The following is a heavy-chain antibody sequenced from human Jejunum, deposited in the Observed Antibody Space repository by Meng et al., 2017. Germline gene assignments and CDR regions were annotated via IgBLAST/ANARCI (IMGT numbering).Heavy chain of an antibody. J-gene: IGHJ3*02. Sequence: GESLKISCQGSGYSFTSYWIGWVRQMPGKGLEWMGIIYPGDSDTRYSPSFQGQVTITADKSISTAYLQWSSLKASDTAMYYCARSQQLASTYAFDIWGQGTMVTVSS. CDR1: GYSFTSYW. D-gene: IGHD6-13*01. CDR3: ARSQQLASTYAFDI. CDR2: IYPGDSDT. V-gene: IGHV5-51*01.